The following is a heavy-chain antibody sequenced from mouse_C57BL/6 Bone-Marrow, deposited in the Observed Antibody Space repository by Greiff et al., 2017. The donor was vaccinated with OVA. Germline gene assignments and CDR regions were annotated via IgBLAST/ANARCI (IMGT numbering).Heavy chain of an antibody. CDR2: IDPSDSYT. Sequence: QVQLQQPGAELVMPGASVKLSCKASGYTFTSYWMHWVKQRPGQGLEWIGEIDPSDSYTNYNQKFKGKSTLTVDKSSSTAYMQLSSLTSEDSAVYYCARAGQRRGDFDYWGQGTTLTVSS. J-gene: IGHJ2*01. D-gene: IGHD3-3*01. V-gene: IGHV1-69*01. CDR3: ARAGQRRGDFDY. CDR1: GYTFTSYW.